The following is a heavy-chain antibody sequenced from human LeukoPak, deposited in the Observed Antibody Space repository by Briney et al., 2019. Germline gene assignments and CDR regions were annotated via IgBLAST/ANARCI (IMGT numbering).Heavy chain of an antibody. J-gene: IGHJ4*02. V-gene: IGHV3-23*01. CDR1: GFTFSSYA. D-gene: IGHD5-12*01. Sequence: GGSLRLSCAASGFTFSSYAMSWVRQAPGKGLEWVSGISGSGGSSYYADSVKGRFTISRDSSKNTLYLQMNSLRAEDTAVYYCAKDGREWPRSLDYWGQGTLVTVSS. CDR2: ISGSGGSS. CDR3: AKDGREWPRSLDY.